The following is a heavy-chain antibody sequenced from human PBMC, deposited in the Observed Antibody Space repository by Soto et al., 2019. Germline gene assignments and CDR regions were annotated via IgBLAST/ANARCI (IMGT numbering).Heavy chain of an antibody. CDR3: AKGCADHGNCFFFDY. V-gene: IGHV3-30*04. CDR1: GFTFSNSA. D-gene: IGHD2-15*01. CDR2: ISFDGNNI. J-gene: IGHJ4*02. Sequence: QVQLVESGGGVVQPGGSLRLSCAASGFTFSNSAMHWVRQAPGKGLEWVSYISFDGNNIYYPDSVRGRFTISRDNYTNTLPLQPHSLRPEDTAVYYCAKGCADHGNCFFFDYWGPGVLVSVSS.